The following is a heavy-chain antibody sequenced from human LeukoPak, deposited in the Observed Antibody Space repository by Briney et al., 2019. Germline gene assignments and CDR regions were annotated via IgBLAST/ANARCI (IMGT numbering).Heavy chain of an antibody. Sequence: ASVKLSCTASGYTFTSYDINWVRQATGQGLEWMGWMNPNSGNTGYAQKFQGRVTMTRNTSISTAYTELSSLRSEDTAVYYCARRVAGSGLAFDYWGQGTLVTVSS. D-gene: IGHD6-19*01. V-gene: IGHV1-8*01. CDR1: GYTFTSYD. CDR2: MNPNSGNT. J-gene: IGHJ4*02. CDR3: ARRVAGSGLAFDY.